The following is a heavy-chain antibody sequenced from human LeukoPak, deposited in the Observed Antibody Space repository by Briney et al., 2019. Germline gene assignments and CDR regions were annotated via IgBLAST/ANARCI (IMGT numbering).Heavy chain of an antibody. J-gene: IGHJ4*02. V-gene: IGHV4-30-4*01. CDR1: GGSISSGDYY. Sequence: PSETLSLTCTVSGGSISSGDYYWSWIRQPPGKGLEWIGYIYYSGSTYYNPSLKSRVTISVDTSKNQFSLKPSSVTAADTAVYYCARARGVLGSFDYWGQGTLVTVSS. CDR2: IYYSGST. D-gene: IGHD3-16*01. CDR3: ARARGVLGSFDY.